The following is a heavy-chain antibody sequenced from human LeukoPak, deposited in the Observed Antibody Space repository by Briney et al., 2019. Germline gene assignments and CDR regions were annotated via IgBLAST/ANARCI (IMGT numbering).Heavy chain of an antibody. Sequence: GGSLRLSCSAAGFTFSSYSMKWVRQAPGKGLEWGSNISSSSSTIYYGASVKGRFTIYRDNAKNSLYLQMNSLRAEDTAVYYCARDPEVYDSSGSYWGQGTLVTVSS. V-gene: IGHV3-48*01. CDR1: GFTFSSYS. CDR3: ARDPEVYDSSGSY. D-gene: IGHD3-22*01. CDR2: ISSSSSTI. J-gene: IGHJ4*02.